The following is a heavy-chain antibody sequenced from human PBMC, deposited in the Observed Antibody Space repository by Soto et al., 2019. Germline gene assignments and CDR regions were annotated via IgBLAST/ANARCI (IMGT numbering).Heavy chain of an antibody. Sequence: GASVKVSCKASGGTFSSYAISWVRQAPGQGLEWMGGIIPIFGTANYAQKFQGRVTITADKSTSTAYMELSSLRSEDTAVYYCAREVTGTGSYFDYWGQGTLVTVSS. D-gene: IGHD1-20*01. CDR3: AREVTGTGSYFDY. CDR2: IIPIFGTA. V-gene: IGHV1-69*06. CDR1: GGTFSSYA. J-gene: IGHJ4*02.